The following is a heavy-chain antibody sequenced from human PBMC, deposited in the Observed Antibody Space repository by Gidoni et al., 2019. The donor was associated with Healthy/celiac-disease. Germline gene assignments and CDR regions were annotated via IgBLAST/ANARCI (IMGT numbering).Heavy chain of an antibody. J-gene: IGHJ3*02. CDR2: IDPSDSYT. V-gene: IGHV5-10-1*03. CDR3: ASGGDIVVVPAAMRGGAFDI. D-gene: IGHD2-2*01. Sequence: VQLVQSGAEVKKPGESLRISCTGSGYSFTSYWISWVRQMPGKGREWMGRIDPSDSYTNYSPSFQGHVTISADKSISTAYLQWSSLKASDTAMYYCASGGDIVVVPAAMRGGAFDIWGQGTMVTVSS. CDR1: GYSFTSYW.